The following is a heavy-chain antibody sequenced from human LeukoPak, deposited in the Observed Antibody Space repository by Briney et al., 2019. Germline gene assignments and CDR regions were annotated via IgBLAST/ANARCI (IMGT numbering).Heavy chain of an antibody. D-gene: IGHD1-14*01. J-gene: IGHJ3*02. Sequence: ASVKVSCKASGYTFTSYGISWVRQAPGQGLEWMGWINTYNGNTNYAQQLQGRVTMTTDTSTSTAYMELRSLRSDDTAVYYCARGPPDYVGDAFDIWGQGTMVTVSS. CDR1: GYTFTSYG. V-gene: IGHV1-18*01. CDR3: ARGPPDYVGDAFDI. CDR2: INTYNGNT.